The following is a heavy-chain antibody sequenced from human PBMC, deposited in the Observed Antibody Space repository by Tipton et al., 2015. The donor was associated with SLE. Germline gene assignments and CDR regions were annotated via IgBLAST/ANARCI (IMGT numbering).Heavy chain of an antibody. D-gene: IGHD3-22*01. V-gene: IGHV4-31*03. Sequence: TLSLTCTVSGGSINSGDYYWSWIRQHPGKGLEWIGYIYYSGSTFYNPSLKSRVTMSLDTSKNQFSLKLSSVTAADTAMYYCARDKDYYDSSGYYFGGFDPWGQGTLVTVSS. CDR2: IYYSGST. CDR3: ARDKDYYDSSGYYFGGFDP. J-gene: IGHJ5*02. CDR1: GGSINSGDYY.